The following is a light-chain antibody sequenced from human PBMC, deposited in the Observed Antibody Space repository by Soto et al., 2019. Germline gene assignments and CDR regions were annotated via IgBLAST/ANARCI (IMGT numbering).Light chain of an antibody. Sequence: EIVMTQSPATLSVSPGERAALSCRASQSVSTNFAWYQQKPGQAPRLLIYGASTRANGIPARFSGSGSGTEFILAISSLQSGDFEVYYCQQYNNWPYTFGQGTKLEIK. CDR1: QSVSTN. J-gene: IGKJ2*01. V-gene: IGKV3-15*01. CDR2: GAS. CDR3: QQYNNWPYT.